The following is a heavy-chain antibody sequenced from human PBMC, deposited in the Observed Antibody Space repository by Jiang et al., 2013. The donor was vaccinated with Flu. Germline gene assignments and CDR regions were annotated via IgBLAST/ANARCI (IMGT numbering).Heavy chain of an antibody. V-gene: IGHV3-30*02. D-gene: IGHD3-16*01. CDR2: IRFDGTNK. J-gene: IGHJ5*01. CDR1: GFRFSYYA. CDR3: ATLRGSSYDTYLLDS. Sequence: QLVESGGGVVQPGGSLRLSCAASGFRFSYYAMYWVRQAPGKGLEWLASIRFDGTNKYYADSVKGRFTISRDNSKNTLHLQMDSLRADDTSVYYCATLRGSSYDTYLLDSWGQGTLVTVSS.